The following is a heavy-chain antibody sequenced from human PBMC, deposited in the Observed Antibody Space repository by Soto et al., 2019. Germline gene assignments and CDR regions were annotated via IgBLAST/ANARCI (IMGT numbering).Heavy chain of an antibody. V-gene: IGHV1-8*01. Sequence: GASVKVSCKASGYTFTRYDINWVRQATGQGLEWMGWMNPNSGNTGYAQKFQGRVTMTRNTSISTAYMELSSLRSEDTAVYYCARVLSWASYYDFWSCYYNYYYYGMDVWG. CDR3: ARVLSWASYYDFWSCYYNYYYYGMDV. CDR1: GYTFTRYD. D-gene: IGHD3-3*01. CDR2: MNPNSGNT. J-gene: IGHJ6*02.